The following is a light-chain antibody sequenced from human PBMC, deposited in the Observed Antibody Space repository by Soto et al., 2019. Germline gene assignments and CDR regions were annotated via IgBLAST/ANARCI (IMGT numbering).Light chain of an antibody. J-gene: IGLJ2*01. CDR2: DVT. Sequence: QSALAQPASVSGSPGQSITISCTGTSSDVGGYSSVSWYQQHPGKAPKLMLYDVTNRPSGVSNRFSGSKSGNTASLTISRLQTGDEADYYCISSTSSNTRAFGGGTQLTVL. V-gene: IGLV2-14*01. CDR1: SSDVGGYSS. CDR3: ISSTSSNTRA.